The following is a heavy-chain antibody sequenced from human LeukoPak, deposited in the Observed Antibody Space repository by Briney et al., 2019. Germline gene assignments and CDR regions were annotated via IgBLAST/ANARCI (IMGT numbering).Heavy chain of an antibody. CDR1: GFTFSGSA. D-gene: IGHD6-19*01. CDR2: IRSKADSHAT. CDR3: SRHLYSSAWYEEN. J-gene: IGHJ4*02. Sequence: GGSLRLSCAASGFTFSGSAVHWVRQASGKGLEWVGHIRSKADSHATAYAASVQGRFTISRDDSNNTAYPHMNSLKIEDAAVYFCSRHLYSSAWYEENWGQGTLVTVSS. V-gene: IGHV3-73*01.